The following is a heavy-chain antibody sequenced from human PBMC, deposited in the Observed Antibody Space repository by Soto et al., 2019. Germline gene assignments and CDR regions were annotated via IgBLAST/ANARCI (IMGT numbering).Heavy chain of an antibody. CDR2: IKSKTDGGTT. Sequence: VGPMRVSCGASGCTIGNLLMNRVSQAPGKGLEWVGRIKSKTDGGTTDYAAPVKGRFTISRDDSKNTLYLQMNSLKTEDTAVYYCTTQPDDAFDIWGQGTMVTVSS. CDR1: GCTIGNLL. V-gene: IGHV3-15*07. J-gene: IGHJ3*02. CDR3: TTQPDDAFDI.